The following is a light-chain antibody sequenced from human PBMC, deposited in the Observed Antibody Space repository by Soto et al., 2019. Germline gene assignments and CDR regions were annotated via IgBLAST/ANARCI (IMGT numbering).Light chain of an antibody. V-gene: IGKV3-15*01. J-gene: IGKJ4*01. CDR1: ESINNN. Sequence: EIVMTQSPATLSVSPGEGATLSCTASESINNNLAWYLQKPGQAPRLLIYAATTRATGFPARFSGSGSGTEFTLTISSLQSEDFAVYYCQQHHKWPLTFGGGTKVDIK. CDR2: AAT. CDR3: QQHHKWPLT.